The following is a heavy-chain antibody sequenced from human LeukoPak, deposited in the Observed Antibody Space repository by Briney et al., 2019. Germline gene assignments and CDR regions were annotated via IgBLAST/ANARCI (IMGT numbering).Heavy chain of an antibody. J-gene: IGHJ4*02. Sequence: GGSLRLSCAASGFTFSSYGMHWVRQAPGKGLEWVAVISYDGSNKYYADSVKGRFTISRDNSKTTLYLQMNSLRAEDTAVYYCAITSGSGKGLDYWGQGTLVTVSS. D-gene: IGHD3-10*01. CDR1: GFTFSSYG. CDR3: AITSGSGKGLDY. V-gene: IGHV3-30*03. CDR2: ISYDGSNK.